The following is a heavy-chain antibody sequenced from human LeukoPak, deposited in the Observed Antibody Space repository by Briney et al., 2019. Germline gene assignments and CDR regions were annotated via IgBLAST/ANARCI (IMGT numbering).Heavy chain of an antibody. CDR1: GFTFTTSW. D-gene: IGHD6-13*01. V-gene: IGHV3-74*01. Sequence: PGGSLRLSCVASGFTFTTSWMHWFRQAPGKGLVWVSRIESDGTSTTYADSVKGRFTISRDNAKNTLYLQMNSLRAEDTAVYYCARDQYSSTWYRGAFDVWGQGTMVSVSS. CDR2: IESDGTST. J-gene: IGHJ3*01. CDR3: ARDQYSSTWYRGAFDV.